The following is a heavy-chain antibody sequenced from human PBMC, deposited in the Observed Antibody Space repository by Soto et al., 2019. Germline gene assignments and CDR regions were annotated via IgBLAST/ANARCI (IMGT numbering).Heavy chain of an antibody. CDR3: ARDDILTRYHRSQLVY. J-gene: IGHJ4*02. CDR1: GGSISSSSSY. D-gene: IGHD3-9*01. V-gene: IGHV4-39*02. Sequence: SETLSLTCTVSGGSISSSSSYWGWIRQPPGKGLEWTGYIYYSGSTNYNPSLKSRVTISVDTSKNQFSLKVTSVTAADTAVYYCARDDILTRYHRSQLVYWGQGSLVTVSS. CDR2: IYYSGST.